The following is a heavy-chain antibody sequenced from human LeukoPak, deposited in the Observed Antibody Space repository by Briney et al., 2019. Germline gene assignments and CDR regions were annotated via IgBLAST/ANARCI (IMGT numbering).Heavy chain of an antibody. CDR2: IIPIFGTA. CDR1: GGTFSSYA. D-gene: IGHD3-3*01. V-gene: IGHV1-69*05. Sequence: SVKVSCKASGGTFSSYAISWVRQAPGQGLEWMGGIIPIFGTANYAQKFQGRVTITTDESTSTAYMELSSLRSEDTAVYYCARDRSNFWSGTLMSRNWYIDLWGRGTLVTVSS. J-gene: IGHJ2*01. CDR3: ARDRSNFWSGTLMSRNWYIDL.